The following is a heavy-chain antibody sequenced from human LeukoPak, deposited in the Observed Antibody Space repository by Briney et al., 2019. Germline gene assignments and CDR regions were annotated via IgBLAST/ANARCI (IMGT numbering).Heavy chain of an antibody. CDR2: ISYDGSNK. D-gene: IGHD6-19*01. CDR3: AKDSGIAMTGTFNWFDP. V-gene: IGHV3-30-3*01. CDR1: GFMFSSYA. J-gene: IGHJ5*02. Sequence: GGSLRLSCAATGFMFSSYAMHWVRQAPGKGLEWVAIISYDGSNKYYADSVKGRFTISRDNSKNTLYLQMNSLRAEDTAVYYCAKDSGIAMTGTFNWFDPWGQGTLVTVSS.